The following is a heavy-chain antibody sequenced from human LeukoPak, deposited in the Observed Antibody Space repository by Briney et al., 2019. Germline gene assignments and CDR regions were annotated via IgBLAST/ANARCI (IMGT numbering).Heavy chain of an antibody. CDR1: GFTFSSYA. CDR3: AKGIVAAGILDY. V-gene: IGHV3-23*01. J-gene: IGHJ4*02. D-gene: IGHD6-13*01. Sequence: PGGSLRLSCAASGFTFSSYAMSWVRQAPGKGVEWVSAISGSGGSTYYADSVKGRFTISRDNSKNTLYLQMNSLRAEDTAVYYCAKGIVAAGILDYWGQGTLVTVSS. CDR2: ISGSGGST.